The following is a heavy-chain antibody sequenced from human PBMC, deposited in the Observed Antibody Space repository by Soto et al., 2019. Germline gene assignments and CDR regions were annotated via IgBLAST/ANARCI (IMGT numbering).Heavy chain of an antibody. V-gene: IGHV1-3*01. CDR2: INAGNGNT. D-gene: IGHD2-8*01. Sequence: GASVKVSCKASGYTFTSYAMHWVRQAPGQRLEWMGWINAGNGNTKYSQKFQGRVTITRDTSASTAYMELSSLRSEDTAVYYCARDYLDCTNGVCARNYYYGMDVWGQGTTVTVSS. CDR1: GYTFTSYA. J-gene: IGHJ6*02. CDR3: ARDYLDCTNGVCARNYYYGMDV.